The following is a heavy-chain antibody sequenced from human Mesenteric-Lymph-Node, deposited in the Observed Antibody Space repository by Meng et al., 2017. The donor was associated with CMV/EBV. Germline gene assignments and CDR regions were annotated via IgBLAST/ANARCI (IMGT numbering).Heavy chain of an antibody. CDR3: ARGETLNYDFWSIRYYPMDV. D-gene: IGHD3-3*01. CDR1: GGTFSTYA. Sequence: ASVKVSCKASGGTFSTYAVSWVRQAPGQGLEWMGWMNPKSGNTGYAKKFQGRVTMTRNTSISTAYMELSSLRSDDTAVYYCARGETLNYDFWSIRYYPMDVWGPGTTVTVSS. J-gene: IGHJ6*01. CDR2: MNPKSGNT. V-gene: IGHV1-8*02.